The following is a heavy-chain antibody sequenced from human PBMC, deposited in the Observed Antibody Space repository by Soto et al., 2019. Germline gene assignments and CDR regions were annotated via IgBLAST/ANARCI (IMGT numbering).Heavy chain of an antibody. Sequence: VQLLDSGGGLVQPGGSLRLSCAASGFTFSLYAMNWVRQAPGKGLEWVSVISGSGGSTDYADSVKGRFTISRDNSKNTLYLQMNSLRAEDTAVYYCAKDYSSSWYYGGFDPWGQGTLVTVSS. V-gene: IGHV3-23*01. J-gene: IGHJ5*02. D-gene: IGHD6-13*01. CDR1: GFTFSLYA. CDR3: AKDYSSSWYYGGFDP. CDR2: ISGSGGST.